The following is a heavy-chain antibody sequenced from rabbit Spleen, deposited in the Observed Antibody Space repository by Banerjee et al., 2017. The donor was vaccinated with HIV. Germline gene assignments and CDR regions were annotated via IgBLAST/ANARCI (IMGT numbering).Heavy chain of an antibody. V-gene: IGHV1S45*01. CDR2: IDAGSSGFT. CDR3: ARDLTGVIGWNFAL. J-gene: IGHJ4*01. Sequence: QEQLVESGGGLVKPGASLTLTCTASGFSFNNYYYIYWVRQAPGKGLEWIACIDAGSSGFTYFATWAKGRFTISKTSSTTVTLQMTSLTAADTATYFCARDLTGVIGWNFALWGQGTLVTVS. CDR1: GFSFNNYYY. D-gene: IGHD1-1*01.